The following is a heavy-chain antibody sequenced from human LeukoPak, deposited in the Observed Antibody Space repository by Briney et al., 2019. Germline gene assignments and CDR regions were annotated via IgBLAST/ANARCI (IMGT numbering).Heavy chain of an antibody. J-gene: IGHJ4*02. V-gene: IGHV3-30*01. Sequence: GGSLRLSCAASGFTFSSYAMHWVRQAPGKGLEWVAVISYDGSNKYYADSVKGRFTISRDNSKNTLYLQINSLRAEDTAVYYCAREGYYDSFELDYWGQGTLVTVSS. CDR1: GFTFSSYA. CDR2: ISYDGSNK. D-gene: IGHD3-22*01. CDR3: AREGYYDSFELDY.